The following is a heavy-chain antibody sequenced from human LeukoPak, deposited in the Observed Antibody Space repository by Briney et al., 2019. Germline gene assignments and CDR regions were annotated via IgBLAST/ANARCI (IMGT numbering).Heavy chain of an antibody. J-gene: IGHJ4*02. Sequence: GGSLRLSCAASGFTFSTYSMNWVRQAPGKGLEWVSSISSSSSYMYYADSVKGRFTISRDDAKSSLYLQMNGLRAEDTAVYYCATDIVVVSVEDFRDYWGQGTLVTVSS. CDR2: ISSSSSYM. V-gene: IGHV3-21*01. CDR3: ATDIVVVSVEDFRDY. D-gene: IGHD2-2*01. CDR1: GFTFSTYS.